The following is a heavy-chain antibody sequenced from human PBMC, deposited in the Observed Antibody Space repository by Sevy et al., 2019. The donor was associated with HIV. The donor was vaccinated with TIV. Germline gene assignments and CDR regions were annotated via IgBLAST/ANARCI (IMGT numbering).Heavy chain of an antibody. CDR3: ARGSDGYSYGLLDY. V-gene: IGHV3-48*01. CDR1: GFSFSSFS. D-gene: IGHD5-18*01. CDR2: ISTGSSTI. Sequence: GGSLRLSCAASGFSFSSFSMNWVRQAPGKGQEWVSYISTGSSTIYYADSVKGRFTISRDNAKNSPYLQMNSLRAEDTAVYYCARGSDGYSYGLLDYWGQGTLVTVSS. J-gene: IGHJ4*02.